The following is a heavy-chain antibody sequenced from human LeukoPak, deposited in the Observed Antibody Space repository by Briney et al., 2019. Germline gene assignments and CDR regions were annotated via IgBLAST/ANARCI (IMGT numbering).Heavy chain of an antibody. CDR2: IDSGGSTT. CDR1: GFIFSSYS. D-gene: IGHD1-1*01. J-gene: IGHJ5*02. V-gene: IGHV3-23*03. Sequence: GGSLRLSCVASGFIFSSYSMGWVRQAPGRGLKWVSLIDSGGSTTYFADSVKGRFTMSRDNFKNTLYLRMYRLRAEDTAVYYCVKGPSTTTRHFDPWGQGTPVTVSS. CDR3: VKGPSTTTRHFDP.